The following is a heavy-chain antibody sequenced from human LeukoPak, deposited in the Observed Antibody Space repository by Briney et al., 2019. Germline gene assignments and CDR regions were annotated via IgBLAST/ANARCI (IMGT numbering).Heavy chain of an antibody. Sequence: PSETLSLTCTVSGGSISSSSYYWGWIRQPPGKGLEWIGSIYYSGSTYYNPSLKSRVTISVDTSKNQFSLKLSSVTAADTAVYYCARHTGAMEVRDYFDYWGQGTLVTVSS. D-gene: IGHD3-10*01. CDR3: ARHTGAMEVRDYFDY. CDR1: GGSISSSSYY. CDR2: IYYSGST. J-gene: IGHJ4*02. V-gene: IGHV4-39*01.